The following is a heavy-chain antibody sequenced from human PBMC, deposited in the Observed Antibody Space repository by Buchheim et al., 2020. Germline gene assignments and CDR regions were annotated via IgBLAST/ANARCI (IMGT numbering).Heavy chain of an antibody. CDR3: ARSTMDYYDSSGYYLNWFDP. CDR2: IYYSGST. D-gene: IGHD3-22*01. J-gene: IGHJ5*02. CDR1: GGSISSGDYY. Sequence: QVQLQESGPGLVKPSQTLSLTCTVSGGSISSGDYYWSWIRQPPGKGLEWIGYIYYSGSTYYNPSLKSRVTISVDTSKNQFSLKLSSVTAADTAVYYCARSTMDYYDSSGYYLNWFDPWGQGTL. V-gene: IGHV4-30-4*01.